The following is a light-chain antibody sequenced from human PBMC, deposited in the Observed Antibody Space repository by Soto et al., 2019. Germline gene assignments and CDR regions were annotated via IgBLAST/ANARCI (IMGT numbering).Light chain of an antibody. V-gene: IGKV3-20*01. Sequence: EVVLTQSPATLSLSPGERATLSCRASENVRTFVDWYQQKPGQAPRLLIYGASSRATGTPHRFSGSGSGTDFTLTISRLEPEDCGVFYCQQYGGSPPYTFSQGTRLEIK. CDR3: QQYGGSPPYT. CDR1: ENVRTF. CDR2: GAS. J-gene: IGKJ2*01.